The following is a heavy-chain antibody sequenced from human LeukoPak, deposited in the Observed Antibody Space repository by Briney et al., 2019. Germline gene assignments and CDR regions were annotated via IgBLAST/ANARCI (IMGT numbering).Heavy chain of an antibody. Sequence: GGSLRLSCAASGFTFSSYAMSWVRQAPGKGLEWVSAISGSGGSTYYADSVKGRFTISRDNAKNSLYLQMNSLRAEDTAVYYCARGIDVSPAAPYSWFDPWGQGTLVTVSS. CDR2: ISGSGGST. CDR3: ARGIDVSPAAPYSWFDP. CDR1: GFTFSSYA. D-gene: IGHD2-2*01. V-gene: IGHV3-23*01. J-gene: IGHJ5*02.